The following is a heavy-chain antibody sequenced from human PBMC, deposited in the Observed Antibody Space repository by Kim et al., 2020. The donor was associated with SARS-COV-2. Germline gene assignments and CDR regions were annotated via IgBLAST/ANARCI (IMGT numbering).Heavy chain of an antibody. Sequence: SVKVSCKASGGTFSSYAISWVRQAPGQGLEWMGGIIPIFGTANYAQKFQGRVTITADESTSTAYMELSSLRSEDTAVYYCAGEGYGRPDNYYYYYGMDVWGRGTTVTVSS. CDR2: IIPIFGTA. CDR1: GGTFSSYA. CDR3: AGEGYGRPDNYYYYYGMDV. D-gene: IGHD5-18*01. J-gene: IGHJ6*02. V-gene: IGHV1-69*13.